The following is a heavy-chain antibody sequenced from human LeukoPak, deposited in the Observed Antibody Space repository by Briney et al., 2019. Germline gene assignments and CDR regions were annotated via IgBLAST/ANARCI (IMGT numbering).Heavy chain of an antibody. J-gene: IGHJ6*02. V-gene: IGHV4-4*02. Sequence: PSETLSLTCAVSGGSISNENWWGWVRQPPGKGLEWIGEIYHSGSTNYIPSLKSRVTISVDKSKNQFSLKLTSVTAADTAVYYCAGSPIGYGMDVWGQGTTVTVSS. CDR2: IYHSGST. CDR3: AGSPIGYGMDV. CDR1: GGSISNENW.